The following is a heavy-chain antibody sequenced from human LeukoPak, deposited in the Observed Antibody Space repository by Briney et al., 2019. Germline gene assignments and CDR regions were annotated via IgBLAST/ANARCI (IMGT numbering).Heavy chain of an antibody. V-gene: IGHV4-34*01. D-gene: IGHD3-10*01. CDR2: INHSGST. CDR1: GESFSGYY. CDR3: ARIYYYGSLIRRYGMDV. Sequence: SETLSLTCAVYGESFSGYYWSWIRQPPGKGLEWIGEINHSGSTNYNPSLKSRVTISVDTSKNQFSLKLSSVTAADTAVYYCARIYYYGSLIRRYGMDVWGQGTTVTVSS. J-gene: IGHJ6*02.